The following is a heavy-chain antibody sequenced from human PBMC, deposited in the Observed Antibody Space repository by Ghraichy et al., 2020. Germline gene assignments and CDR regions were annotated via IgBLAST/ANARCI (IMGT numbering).Heavy chain of an antibody. J-gene: IGHJ6*02. Sequence: SETLSLTCAVYGGSFSGYYWSWIRQPPGKGLEWIGEINHSGSTNYNPSLKSRVTISVDTSKNQFSLKLSSVTAADTAVYYCARYPKGARYCSSTSCYRGDYYYGMDVWGQGTTVTVSS. CDR2: INHSGST. V-gene: IGHV4-34*01. D-gene: IGHD2-2*01. CDR3: ARYPKGARYCSSTSCYRGDYYYGMDV. CDR1: GGSFSGYY.